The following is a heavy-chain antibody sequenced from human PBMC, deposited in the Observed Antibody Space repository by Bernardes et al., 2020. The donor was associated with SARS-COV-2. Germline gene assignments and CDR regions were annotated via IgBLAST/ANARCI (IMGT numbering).Heavy chain of an antibody. D-gene: IGHD6-6*01. Sequence: GESLKISCHDSGYSFTSHWIAWVRQMPGKGLEWRGMIYPDDSETRFGPSFQGRVTISADKSINTAYLQWTSLKASDTAMYYCATHSDSSERGAFDLWGQGTLVTVSS. CDR2: IYPDDSET. CDR1: GYSFTSHW. CDR3: ATHSDSSERGAFDL. V-gene: IGHV5-51*01. J-gene: IGHJ3*01.